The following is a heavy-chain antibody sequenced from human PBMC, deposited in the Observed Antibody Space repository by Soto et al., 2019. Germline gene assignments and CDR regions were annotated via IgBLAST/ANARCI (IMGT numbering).Heavy chain of an antibody. CDR2: VYYTGTT. Sequence: QVLLQESGPGVVKPSETLSLTCTVSNVSITSSYWNWIRQSPGKGLAWIGFVYYTGTTKYNPSLKSRVTISVDTSKNEFSLKLTSVTTADTAFYFCARDFAGRGPFDPWGPGTLVTVSS. J-gene: IGHJ5*02. V-gene: IGHV4-59*01. CDR1: NVSITSSY. D-gene: IGHD1-26*01. CDR3: ARDFAGRGPFDP.